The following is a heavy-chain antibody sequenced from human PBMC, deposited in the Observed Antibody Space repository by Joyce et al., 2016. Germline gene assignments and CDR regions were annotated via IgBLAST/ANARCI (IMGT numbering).Heavy chain of an antibody. Sequence: EVQLVQSGAEVKKPGESLRISCAGSGFTFTNYWITWVRQMPGKGLDWMGTIDPDDSYTKYIPSFQGHVTFAGDKSISTAYLQWSSLKASDTAMYYCARRQYYGSGSRLDLWGQGTLVTVSS. D-gene: IGHD3-10*01. CDR1: GFTFTNYW. CDR3: ARRQYYGSGSRLDL. V-gene: IGHV5-10-1*03. J-gene: IGHJ5*02. CDR2: IDPDDSYT.